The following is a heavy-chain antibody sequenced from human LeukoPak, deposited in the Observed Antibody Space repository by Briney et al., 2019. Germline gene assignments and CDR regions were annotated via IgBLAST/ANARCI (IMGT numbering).Heavy chain of an antibody. J-gene: IGHJ4*02. D-gene: IGHD2-21*02. Sequence: GGSLRLSCAASGFTFSNYCMNWVRQAPGKGLEWVSSISERSVYIYYADSVKGRFTISRDNAKNSLSLQMNSLRAEDTAVHYCARTRFCGNDFYPWDFHYWGQGTLVTVSS. V-gene: IGHV3-21*01. CDR2: ISERSVYI. CDR3: ARTRFCGNDFYPWDFHY. CDR1: GFTFSNYC.